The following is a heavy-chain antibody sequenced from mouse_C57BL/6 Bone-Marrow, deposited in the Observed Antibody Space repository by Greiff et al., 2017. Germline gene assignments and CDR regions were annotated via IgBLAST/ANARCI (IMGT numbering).Heavy chain of an antibody. CDR1: GYTFTSYW. J-gene: IGHJ1*03. CDR3: ASPYHYYGGSYWYFDV. Sequence: VQLQQPGAELVKPGASVKLSCKASGYTFTSYWMHWVKQRPGQGLEWIGMIHPNSGSTNYNEKFKSKATLTVDKSSSTAYMQLSSLTSAVSAFYYCASPYHYYGGSYWYFDVWGTGTMVTVSS. V-gene: IGHV1-64*01. D-gene: IGHD1-2*01. CDR2: IHPNSGST.